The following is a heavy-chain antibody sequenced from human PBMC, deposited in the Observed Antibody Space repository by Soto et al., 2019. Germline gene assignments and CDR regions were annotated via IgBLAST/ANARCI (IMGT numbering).Heavy chain of an antibody. V-gene: IGHV4-31*03. CDR1: GGSISSGGYY. J-gene: IGHJ5*02. CDR2: IYYSGST. D-gene: IGHD3-22*01. Sequence: PSETLSLTCTVSGGSISSGGYYWSWIRQHPGKGLEWIGYIYYSGSTYYNPSLKSRVTISVDTSKNQFSLKLSSVTAADTAVYYCARATHYYDSSGWETYWFDPWGQGTLVTVSS. CDR3: ARATHYYDSSGWETYWFDP.